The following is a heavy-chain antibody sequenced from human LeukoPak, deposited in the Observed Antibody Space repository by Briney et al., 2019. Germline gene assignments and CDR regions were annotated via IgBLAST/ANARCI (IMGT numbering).Heavy chain of an antibody. CDR2: ISSSSSYI. CDR1: GFTFSNYD. J-gene: IGHJ4*02. D-gene: IGHD5-24*01. Sequence: GGSPRLSCAASGFTFSNYDMHWVRQAQGKGLDWVSAISSSSSYIYYADSIKGRFTISRDNAENSLYLQMNSLRAVDTAVYFCARGEEKATITALDSWGQGTLVTVSS. V-gene: IGHV3-21*01. CDR3: ARGEEKATITALDS.